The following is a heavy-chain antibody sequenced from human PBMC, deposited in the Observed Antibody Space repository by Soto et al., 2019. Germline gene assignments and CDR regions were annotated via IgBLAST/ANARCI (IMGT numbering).Heavy chain of an antibody. CDR3: ARLHCTSTNCSDNYYYGMDV. V-gene: IGHV3-48*03. CDR1: GFTFSNYE. J-gene: IGHJ6*02. D-gene: IGHD2-2*01. CDR2: ITSGGSPM. Sequence: EVQLVESGGGLVQPGGSLRLSCAASGFTFSNYEMNWVRQAPGKGLEWVAYITSGGSPMYYADSVKGRFTISRDNVRNSLFLKMNSLRAEDTAVYYCARLHCTSTNCSDNYYYGMDVWGPGTTVTVSS.